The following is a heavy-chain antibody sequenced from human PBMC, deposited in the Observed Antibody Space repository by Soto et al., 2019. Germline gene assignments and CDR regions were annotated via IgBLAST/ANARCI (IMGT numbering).Heavy chain of an antibody. CDR1: GGSFSGYY. J-gene: IGHJ6*02. CDR2: INHSGST. D-gene: IGHD2-15*01. CDR3: ARGYCSGGSCYSQGYYYYGMDV. V-gene: IGHV4-34*01. Sequence: SETLSLTCAVYGGSFSGYYWSWIRQPPGKGLEWIGEINHSGSTNYNPSLKSRVTISVDTSKNQFSLKLSSVTAADTAVYYCARGYCSGGSCYSQGYYYYGMDVWGQGTTVTVSS.